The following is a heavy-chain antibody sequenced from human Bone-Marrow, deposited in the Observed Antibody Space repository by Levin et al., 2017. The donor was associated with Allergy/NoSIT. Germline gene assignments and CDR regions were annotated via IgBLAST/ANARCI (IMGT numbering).Heavy chain of an antibody. CDR1: GGSVSSGSYY. CDR3: ARGSYFGGLSFDC. J-gene: IGHJ4*02. D-gene: IGHD4-23*01. Sequence: GSLRLSCTVSGGSVSSGSYYWSWIRQPPGKGLEWIAYIYHSGSTKYNPSLKSRATISPDTSRNQFSLRLTSLTAADTAVYYCARGSYFGGLSFDCWGKGTLVTVSS. CDR2: IYHSGST. V-gene: IGHV4-61*01.